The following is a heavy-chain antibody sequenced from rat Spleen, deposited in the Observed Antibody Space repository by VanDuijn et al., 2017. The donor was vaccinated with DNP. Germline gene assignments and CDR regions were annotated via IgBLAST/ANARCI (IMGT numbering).Heavy chain of an antibody. CDR3: TSLGY. CDR2: ISIKTHNYAT. CDR1: GVDFNTYA. J-gene: IGHJ2*01. Sequence: EVQVVESGGGLVQPKGSLRLSCAASGVDFNTYAMNWVRQAPGKGLDWVATISIKTHNYATLYADSVKERFTISRDDSQSMIYLQMNNLKTDDTALYYCTSLGYWGQGVMVTVSS. D-gene: IGHD5-1*01. V-gene: IGHV10-4*01.